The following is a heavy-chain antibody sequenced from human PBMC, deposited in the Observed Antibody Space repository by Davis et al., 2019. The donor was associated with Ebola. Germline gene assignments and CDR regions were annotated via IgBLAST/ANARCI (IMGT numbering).Heavy chain of an antibody. J-gene: IGHJ6*03. CDR3: AYRLGGNDFWSGYSNYYYYYMDV. V-gene: IGHV1-69*13. D-gene: IGHD3-3*01. Sequence: SVKVSCKASGGTFSSYAISWVRQAPGQGLEWMGGIIPIFGTANYAQKFQGRVTITADESTSTAYMELNSLRAEGTAVYYCAYRLGGNDFWSGYSNYYYYYMDVWGKGTTVTVSS. CDR1: GGTFSSYA. CDR2: IIPIFGTA.